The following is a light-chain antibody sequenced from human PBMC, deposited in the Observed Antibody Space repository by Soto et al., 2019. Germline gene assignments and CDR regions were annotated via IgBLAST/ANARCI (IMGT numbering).Light chain of an antibody. V-gene: IGKV3-20*01. CDR1: QSVGGNY. J-gene: IGKJ1*01. CDR3: QHYGSSPWT. CDR2: GAS. Sequence: EIVLTQSPGTLSLSPGDRATLSCRASQSVGGNYLAWFQQKPGQAPRLLIYGASNRATGIPYRFSGSGSGTDFTLTISRLEPEDFAVYYCQHYGSSPWTFGQGTEVEVK.